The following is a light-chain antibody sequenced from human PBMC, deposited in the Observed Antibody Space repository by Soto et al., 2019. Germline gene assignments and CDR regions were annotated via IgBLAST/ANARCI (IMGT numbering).Light chain of an antibody. V-gene: IGKV1-33*01. CDR2: DAS. CDR1: QDISNY. CDR3: QQYGGP. J-gene: IGKJ3*01. Sequence: DIQMTQSPSSLSASVGDRVTITCQASQDISNYLNWYQQKPGKAPKLLIYDASNLETGVPSRFSGSGSGTDFTFTISSLQPEDIATYYCQQYGGPFGPGTKVDIK.